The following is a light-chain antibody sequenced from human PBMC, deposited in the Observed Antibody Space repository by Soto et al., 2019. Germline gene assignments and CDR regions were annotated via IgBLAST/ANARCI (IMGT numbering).Light chain of an antibody. J-gene: IGLJ1*01. CDR2: EVS. CDR3: CSCAGSSTPLI. Sequence: QSVLTQPASGSGSPGQSITISCTGTSSDVGSYNLVSWYQQHPGKTPKLMIYEVSKRPSGVSNRFSGSKSGNTASLTISGLQAEDEADYYCCSCAGSSTPLIFGTGTKVTVL. V-gene: IGLV2-23*02. CDR1: SSDVGSYNL.